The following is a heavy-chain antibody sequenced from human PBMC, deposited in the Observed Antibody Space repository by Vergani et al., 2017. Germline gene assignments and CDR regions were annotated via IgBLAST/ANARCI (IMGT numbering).Heavy chain of an antibody. J-gene: IGHJ6*03. CDR3: ARPMTTAQYYYYYYYMDV. V-gene: IGHV3-11*01. CDR2: ISSSGSTI. CDR1: GFTFSDYF. Sequence: QVQLVESGGGLVKPGGSLRLSCAASGFTFSDYFMSWIRQAPGKGLEWVSYISSSGSTIYYADSVKGRFTISRDNAKNSLYLQMNSLRAEDTAVYYCARPMTTAQYYYYYYYMDVWGKGTTVTVSS. D-gene: IGHD4-17*01.